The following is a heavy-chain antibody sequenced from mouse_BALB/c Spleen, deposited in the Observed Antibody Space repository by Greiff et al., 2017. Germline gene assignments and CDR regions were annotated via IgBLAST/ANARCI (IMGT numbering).Heavy chain of an antibody. CDR1: GFTFSSYT. Sequence: EVKVVESGGGLVQPGGSLKLSCAASGFTFSSYTMSWVRQTPEKRLEWVAYISNGGGSTYYPDTVKGRFTISRDNAKNTLYLQMSSLKSEDTAMYYCAQIDYNYFAYWGQGTLVTVSA. V-gene: IGHV5-12-2*01. CDR2: ISNGGGST. J-gene: IGHJ3*01. CDR3: AQIDYNYFAY. D-gene: IGHD2-12*01.